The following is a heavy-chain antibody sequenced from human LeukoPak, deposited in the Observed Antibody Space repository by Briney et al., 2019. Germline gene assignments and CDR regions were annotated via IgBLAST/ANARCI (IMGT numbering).Heavy chain of an antibody. J-gene: IGHJ4*02. Sequence: PGGSLRLSCEASGFTFSAYAMTWVRQAPGKGLEWVSSISSSSSYIYYADSVKGRFTISRDNAKNSLYLQMNSLRAEDTAVYYCATIPLGYCSGGSCYFLDYWGQGTLVTVSS. D-gene: IGHD2-15*01. V-gene: IGHV3-21*01. CDR3: ATIPLGYCSGGSCYFLDY. CDR1: GFTFSAYA. CDR2: ISSSSSYI.